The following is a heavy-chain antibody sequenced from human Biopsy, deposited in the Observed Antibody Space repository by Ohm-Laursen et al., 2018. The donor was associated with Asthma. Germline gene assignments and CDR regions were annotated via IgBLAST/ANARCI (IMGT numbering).Heavy chain of an antibody. Sequence: GASVKVSCKASGGMFGNYAISRVRQAPGQGLEWMGGHDHEEGGTVNARRFQGRVTMTEDTSTDTAYMELSSLSSDDTAVYYCASDFPKDYVRYNFQFWGQGTLVTVSS. V-gene: IGHV1-24*01. CDR2: HDHEEGGT. D-gene: IGHD4-17*01. J-gene: IGHJ4*02. CDR3: ASDFPKDYVRYNFQF. CDR1: GGMFGNYA.